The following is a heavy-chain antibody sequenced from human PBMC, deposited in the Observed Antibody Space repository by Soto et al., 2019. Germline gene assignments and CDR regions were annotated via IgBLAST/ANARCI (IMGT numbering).Heavy chain of an antibody. D-gene: IGHD4-17*01. CDR2: ISSSSSYI. J-gene: IGHJ6*02. Sequence: EVQLVESGGGLVKPGGSLRLSCAASGFTFSSYSMNWVRQAPGKGLEWVSSISSSSSYIYYADSVKGRFTISRDNAKNSLYLQMNSLRAEDTAVYYCARPVRSVTPYYYYYGMDVWGQGTTVTVSS. CDR1: GFTFSSYS. CDR3: ARPVRSVTPYYYYYGMDV. V-gene: IGHV3-21*01.